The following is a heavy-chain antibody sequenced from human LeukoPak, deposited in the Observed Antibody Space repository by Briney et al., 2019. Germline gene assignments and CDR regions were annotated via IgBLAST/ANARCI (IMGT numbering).Heavy chain of an antibody. CDR1: GFTFSTYR. J-gene: IGHJ4*02. CDR3: ARGAYDYNALFDH. V-gene: IGHV3-48*01. CDR2: ISSGSNTI. Sequence: PGGSLRLPCAASGFTFSTYRMNWIRQAPGKGLEWVSYISSGSNTIYYADSVKGRFTISRDNAKNSLYLQMNSLRAEDTAVYYCARGAYDYNALFDHWGQGTLVTVSS. D-gene: IGHD3-10*01.